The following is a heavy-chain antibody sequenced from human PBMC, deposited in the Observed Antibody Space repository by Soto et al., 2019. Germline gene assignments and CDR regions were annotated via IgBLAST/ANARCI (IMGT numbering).Heavy chain of an antibody. D-gene: IGHD2-2*03. CDR2: ISSSGSTI. CDR1: GFTFSDYY. V-gene: IGHV3-11*01. CDR3: ARDQSGYCSSTSCNDAFDI. J-gene: IGHJ3*02. Sequence: GGSLRLSCAASGFTFSDYYMSWIRQAPGKGLEWVSYISSSGSTIYYADSVKGRFTISRDNAKNSLYLQMNSLRAEDTAVYYCARDQSGYCSSTSCNDAFDIWGQGTMVTVSS.